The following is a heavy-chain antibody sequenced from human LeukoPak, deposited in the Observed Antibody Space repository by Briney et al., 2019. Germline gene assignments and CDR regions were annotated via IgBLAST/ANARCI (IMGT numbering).Heavy chain of an antibody. CDR3: ASAREYCGGAECYEYFQH. CDR2: IYGGGST. Sequence: GGSLRLSCAASGFTVRTHSMSWLRQAPEKGLEWVSVIYGGGSTYYADSVNGRFTISRDSSKNTLFLQMNSLRAEDTALYYCASAREYCGGAECYEYFQHWGQGTLVTVSS. J-gene: IGHJ1*01. D-gene: IGHD2-21*01. V-gene: IGHV3-53*01. CDR1: GFTVRTHS.